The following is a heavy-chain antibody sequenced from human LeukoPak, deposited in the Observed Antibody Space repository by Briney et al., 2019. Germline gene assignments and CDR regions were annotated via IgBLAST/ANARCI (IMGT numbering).Heavy chain of an antibody. D-gene: IGHD3-22*01. J-gene: IGHJ4*02. CDR1: GYTFTTYD. CDR2: MNPNSGNT. CDR3: ARDSSSGSYYDSSGYYCDY. V-gene: IGHV1-8*01. Sequence: ASVKVSCKASGYTFTTYDINWVRQATGQGLEWMGWMNPNSGNTGYAQNLQGRVTMTTDTSTSTAYMELRSLRSDDTAMYYCARDSSSGSYYDSSGYYCDYWGQGTLVTVSS.